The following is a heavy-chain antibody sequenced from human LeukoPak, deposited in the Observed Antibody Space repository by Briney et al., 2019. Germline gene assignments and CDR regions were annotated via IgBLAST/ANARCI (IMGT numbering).Heavy chain of an antibody. CDR2: IYYSGST. CDR1: GGSISSYY. V-gene: IGHV4-59*01. J-gene: IGHJ4*02. CDR3: ARLYSSSLGRVFDY. D-gene: IGHD6-13*01. Sequence: SETLSLTCTVSGGSISSYYWSWIRQPPGKRLEWIGYIYYSGSTNYSPSLKSRVTISVDTSKNQFSLKLSSVTAADTAVYYCARLYSSSLGRVFDYWGQGTLVTVSS.